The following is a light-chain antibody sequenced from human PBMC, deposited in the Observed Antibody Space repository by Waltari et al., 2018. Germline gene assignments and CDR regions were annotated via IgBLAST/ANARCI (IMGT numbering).Light chain of an antibody. Sequence: DIRMHQSPSSLSASVGDRVTITCRASESIDTYLNWYQHKPGKAPEPLIYAASILQGGVPSRFTGSGTGTYFTLTINSLQPEDVATYYCQQSYTTPFTFGPGTKVD. CDR1: ESIDTY. V-gene: IGKV1-39*01. CDR3: QQSYTTPFT. CDR2: AAS. J-gene: IGKJ3*01.